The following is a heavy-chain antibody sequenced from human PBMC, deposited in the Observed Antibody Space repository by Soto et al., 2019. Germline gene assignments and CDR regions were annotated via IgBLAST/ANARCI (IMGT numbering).Heavy chain of an antibody. CDR3: ARHTPAISISDH. CDR1: GVSIRSSSYY. D-gene: IGHD2-15*01. CDR2: IYYSGST. V-gene: IGHV4-39*01. J-gene: IGHJ4*02. Sequence: SETQSLTCTFSGVSIRSSSYYWGWIRQPPGKGLEWIGSIYYSGSTYYNPSLKSRVTISVDTSKNQFSLKLSSVTAADTAVYYCARHTPAISISDHWGQGTLVTVSS.